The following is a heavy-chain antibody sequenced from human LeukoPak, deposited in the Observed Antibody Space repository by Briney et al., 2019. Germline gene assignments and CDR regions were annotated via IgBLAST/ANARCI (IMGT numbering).Heavy chain of an antibody. J-gene: IGHJ4*02. CDR2: IYTSGST. Sequence: SETLSLTCSVSGGSISSGSYYWSWIRQPAGKGLEWIGRIYTSGSTNYNPSLKSRVTISVDTSKNQFSLKLSSVTAADTAVYYCARSPRSNSGSYLTIDYWGQGTLVTVSS. V-gene: IGHV4-61*02. D-gene: IGHD1-26*01. CDR1: GGSISSGSYY. CDR3: ARSPRSNSGSYLTIDY.